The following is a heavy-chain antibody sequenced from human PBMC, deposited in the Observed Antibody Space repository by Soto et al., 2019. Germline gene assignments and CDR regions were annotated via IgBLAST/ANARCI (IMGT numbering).Heavy chain of an antibody. V-gene: IGHV1-18*04. J-gene: IGHJ4*02. D-gene: IGHD2-15*01. Sequence: ASVKVSCKASGYIFNYYGISWVRQARGEGLGWLGWISAHNGDTKYAEKVQDRVTLTTDTSTRTAYMELRSLRSDDTAVYYCARGCSGGSCYYHFDYWGQGTLVTVSS. CDR1: GYIFNYYG. CDR3: ARGCSGGSCYYHFDY. CDR2: ISAHNGDT.